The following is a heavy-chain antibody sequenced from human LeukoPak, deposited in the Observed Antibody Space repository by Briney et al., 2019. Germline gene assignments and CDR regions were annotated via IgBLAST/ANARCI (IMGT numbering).Heavy chain of an antibody. V-gene: IGHV3-11*04. J-gene: IGHJ4*02. CDR2: ISSSGSTI. D-gene: IGHD2-2*01. CDR1: GFTFSDYY. Sequence: PGGSLRLSCAASGFTFSDYYMNWVRQAPGKGLEWVSYISSSGSTIYYADSVKGRFTISRDNAKNSLYLQMNSLRAEDTAVYYCARESSTSSGYYFDYWGQGTLVTVSS. CDR3: ARESSTSSGYYFDY.